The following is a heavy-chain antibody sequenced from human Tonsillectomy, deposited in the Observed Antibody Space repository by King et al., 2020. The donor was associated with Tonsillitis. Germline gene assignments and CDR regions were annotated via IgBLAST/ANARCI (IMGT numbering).Heavy chain of an antibody. V-gene: IGHV3-30*18. D-gene: IGHD2-8*01. CDR3: AKDKAYADHYYYYGMDV. J-gene: IGHJ6*02. CDR2: ISYDGSNK. CDR1: GFTFSSYG. Sequence: VQLVESGGGVVQPGRSLRLSCAASGFTFSSYGMHWVRQAPGKGLEWVAVISYDGSNKYYADSVKGRFTISRDNSKNTLYLQMNSLRAEDTAVYYCAKDKAYADHYYYYGMDVWGHGTTVTVSS.